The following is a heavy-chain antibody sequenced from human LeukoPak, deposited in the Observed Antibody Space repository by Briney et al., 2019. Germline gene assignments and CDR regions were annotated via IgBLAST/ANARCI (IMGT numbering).Heavy chain of an antibody. CDR3: AKISNSGNYYYFDY. J-gene: IGHJ4*02. CDR1: GFTFSTYW. V-gene: IGHV3-7*01. D-gene: IGHD3-10*01. CDR2: INQDGSGK. Sequence: GGSLRLSCAASGFTFSTYWMFWVRQAPGEGLQWVASINQDGSGKYYVDSVKGRFTIFRDNAKNSLYLQMNSLRAEDTAVYYCAKISNSGNYYYFDYWGQGTLVTVSS.